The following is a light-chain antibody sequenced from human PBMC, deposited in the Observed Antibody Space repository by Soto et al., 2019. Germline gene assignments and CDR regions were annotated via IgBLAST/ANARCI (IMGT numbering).Light chain of an antibody. V-gene: IGKV3-11*01. CDR1: QSINDF. CDR2: DAS. Sequence: ELVLTQSPATLSLSPGERATLSCRASQSINDFLLWFQQKPGQAPRLLIYDASKRATGIPARFSGSGSGTDFTLTISSLEPEDVAVYYCHQRYTWPITFGQGTRLEIK. J-gene: IGKJ5*01. CDR3: HQRYTWPIT.